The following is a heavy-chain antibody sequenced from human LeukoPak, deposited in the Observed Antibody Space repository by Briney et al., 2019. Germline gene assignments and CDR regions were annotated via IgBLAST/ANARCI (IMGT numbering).Heavy chain of an antibody. Sequence: MGWINAGNRNTKYSQKFPGRVTITSDTSASTAYMELSSLRSEDTAVYYCARPLYGDYELNYWGQGTLVTVSS. CDR2: INAGNRNT. CDR3: ARPLYGDYELNY. D-gene: IGHD4-17*01. J-gene: IGHJ4*02. V-gene: IGHV1-3*01.